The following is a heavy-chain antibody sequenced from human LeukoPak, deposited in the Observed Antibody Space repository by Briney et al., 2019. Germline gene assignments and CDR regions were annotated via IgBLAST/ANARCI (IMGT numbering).Heavy chain of an antibody. CDR2: IRYDGSEK. J-gene: IGHJ4*02. D-gene: IGHD6-13*01. V-gene: IGHV3-30*02. CDR3: ATSVTGYSSPFYC. Sequence: GGSLRLSCAASGFNFNSYDMQWVRQSPGKGLEWVTFIRYDGSEKYYVDSVEGRFTISRDNSKNTLYLQMNSLRAEDTAVYYCATSVTGYSSPFYCWGQGTLVTVSP. CDR1: GFNFNSYD.